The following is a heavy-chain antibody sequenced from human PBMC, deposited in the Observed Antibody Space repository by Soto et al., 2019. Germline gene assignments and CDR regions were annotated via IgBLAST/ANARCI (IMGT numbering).Heavy chain of an antibody. CDR3: ARDLGYSSSWYYFDY. Sequence: GASVKVSCKASGGTFSSYAISWARQAPGQGLEWMGGIIPIFGTANYAQKFQGGVTITADESTSTAYMELSSLRSEDTAVYYCARDLGYSSSWYYFDYWGQGTLVTVSS. J-gene: IGHJ4*02. D-gene: IGHD6-13*01. CDR2: IIPIFGTA. V-gene: IGHV1-69*13. CDR1: GGTFSSYA.